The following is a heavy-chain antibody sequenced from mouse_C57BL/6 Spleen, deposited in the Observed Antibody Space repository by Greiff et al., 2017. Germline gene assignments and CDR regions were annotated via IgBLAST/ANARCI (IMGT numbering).Heavy chain of an antibody. CDR1: GYTFTDYE. CDR3: TSQLGRGYFDV. Sequence: QVQLQQSGAELVRPGASVTLSCKASGYTFTDYEMHWVKQTPVHGLEWIGAIDPETGGTAYNQKFKGKAILTADKSSSTAYMELRSLTSEDSAVYYCTSQLGRGYFDVWGTGTTVTVSS. D-gene: IGHD4-1*02. V-gene: IGHV1-15*01. J-gene: IGHJ1*03. CDR2: IDPETGGT.